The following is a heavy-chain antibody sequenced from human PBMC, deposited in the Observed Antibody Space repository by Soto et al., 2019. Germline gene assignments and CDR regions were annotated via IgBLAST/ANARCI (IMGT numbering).Heavy chain of an antibody. Sequence: SVKVSCKASGGSFSSYTISWVRQAPGQGLEWMGRIIPILGIANYAQKFQGRVTITADKSTSTAYMELSSLRSEDTAVYYCTRDHPRMHDYWGQGTLVTVSS. CDR1: GGSFSSYT. J-gene: IGHJ4*02. V-gene: IGHV1-69*04. CDR2: IIPILGIA. CDR3: TRDHPRMHDY.